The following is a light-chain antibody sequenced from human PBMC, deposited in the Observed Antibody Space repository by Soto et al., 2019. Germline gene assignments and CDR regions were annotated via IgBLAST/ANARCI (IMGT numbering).Light chain of an antibody. V-gene: IGKV3-15*01. Sequence: ETVMMQSPATLSVSPGERATLSCRASQSVNSNLAWYQQKLGQAPRVLIYGASTRATGIPDRFSGSGSGTEFILTISSLQSEDFAVYYCQEYNTWPWTFGQGTKVAI. CDR3: QEYNTWPWT. J-gene: IGKJ1*01. CDR2: GAS. CDR1: QSVNSN.